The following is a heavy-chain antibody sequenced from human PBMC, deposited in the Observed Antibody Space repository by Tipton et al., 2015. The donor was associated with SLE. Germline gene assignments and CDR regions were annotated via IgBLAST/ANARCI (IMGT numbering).Heavy chain of an antibody. Sequence: SLRLSCAASGFTFSSYGMHWVRQAPGKGLEWVAFIRYDGSNKYYADSVKGRFTISRDNAKNSLYLQMNSLRAEDTAVYYCARVPSERYYYYGMDVWGQGTTVTVSS. CDR1: GFTFSSYG. V-gene: IGHV3-30*02. CDR3: ARVPSERYYYYGMDV. J-gene: IGHJ6*02. CDR2: IRYDGSNK. D-gene: IGHD1-26*01.